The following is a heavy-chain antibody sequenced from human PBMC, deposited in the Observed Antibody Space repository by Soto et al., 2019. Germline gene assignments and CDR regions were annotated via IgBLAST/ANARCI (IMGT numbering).Heavy chain of an antibody. D-gene: IGHD2-8*02. J-gene: IGHJ1*01. CDR3: SAPPTGNVFFTL. CDR1: GFTFRSYW. CDR2: INPDGSAK. V-gene: IGHV3-7*01. Sequence: GGSLRLPCAASGFTFRSYWMTWLRQAPGKGQELVANINPDGSAKYYVVSVKGRFTISRDNDKNSLDLQMNSLRVEDTAVYYFSAPPTGNVFFTLWGQGALVTVSS.